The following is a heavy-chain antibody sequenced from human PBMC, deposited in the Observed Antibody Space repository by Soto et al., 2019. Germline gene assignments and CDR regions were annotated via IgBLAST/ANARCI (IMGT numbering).Heavy chain of an antibody. J-gene: IGHJ6*02. CDR3: ARVRITIFGVVIAQPSSGMDV. CDR1: GYTFTSYG. V-gene: IGHV1-18*04. Sequence: ASVKVSCKASGYTFTSYGISWVRQAPGQGLEWMGWISAYNGSTNYAQKLQGRVTMTTDTSTSTAYMELRSLRSDDTAVYYCARVRITIFGVVIAQPSSGMDVWGQGTTVTVSS. CDR2: ISAYNGST. D-gene: IGHD3-3*01.